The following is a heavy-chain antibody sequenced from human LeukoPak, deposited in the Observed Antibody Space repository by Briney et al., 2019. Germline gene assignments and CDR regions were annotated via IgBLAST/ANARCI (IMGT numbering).Heavy chain of an antibody. J-gene: IGHJ5*02. Sequence: GGSLRLSCAASGFTFSNHWMNWVRQTPGKGLEWVAIIKQDGSEKYYVDSVKGRFTISRDNAKNSLFLQMNSLGAEDTAVYYCARDGDWSLNHWGQGTLVTVSS. D-gene: IGHD2-21*02. V-gene: IGHV3-7*01. CDR1: GFTFSNHW. CDR2: IKQDGSEK. CDR3: ARDGDWSLNH.